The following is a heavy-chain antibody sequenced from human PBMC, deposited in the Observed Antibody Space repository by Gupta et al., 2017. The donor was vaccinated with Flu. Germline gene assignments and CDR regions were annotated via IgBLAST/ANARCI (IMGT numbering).Heavy chain of an antibody. Sequence: WIRQAPGKGLEWVSYISSSGSTIYYADSVKGRFTISRDNAKNSLYLQTNSLRAEDTAVYYCARDLSLLGFDYWGQGTLVTVSS. CDR3: ARDLSLLGFDY. J-gene: IGHJ4*02. CDR2: ISSSGSTI. V-gene: IGHV3-11*01.